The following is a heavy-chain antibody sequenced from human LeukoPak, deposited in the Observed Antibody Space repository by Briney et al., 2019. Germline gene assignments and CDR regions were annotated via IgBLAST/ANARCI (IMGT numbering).Heavy chain of an antibody. Sequence: SETLSLTCAVYGGSFSNYFWSWIRQPPGKGLEWIGEIDHSGNTNYNPSLKSRVTISVDTSKNQFSLKLTSVTAADTAVYYSARDRTTVTTFKNYYDGLDVWGQGTTVTVSS. CDR3: ARDRTTVTTFKNYYDGLDV. V-gene: IGHV4-34*01. D-gene: IGHD4-17*01. CDR1: GGSFSNYF. J-gene: IGHJ6*02. CDR2: IDHSGNT.